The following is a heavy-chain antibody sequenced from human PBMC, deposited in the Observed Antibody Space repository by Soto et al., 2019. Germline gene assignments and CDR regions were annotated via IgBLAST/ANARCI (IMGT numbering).Heavy chain of an antibody. CDR1: GFTFSSYA. CDR2: ISYDGSNK. CDR3: ARDRGSSWYNFDY. V-gene: IGHV3-30-3*01. D-gene: IGHD6-13*01. J-gene: IGHJ4*02. Sequence: PGGSLRLSCAASGFTFSSYAMHWVRQAPGKGLEWVAVISYDGSNKYYADSVKGRFTISRDNSKNTLYLQMNSLRAEDTAVYYCARDRGSSWYNFDYWGQGTLVTVSS.